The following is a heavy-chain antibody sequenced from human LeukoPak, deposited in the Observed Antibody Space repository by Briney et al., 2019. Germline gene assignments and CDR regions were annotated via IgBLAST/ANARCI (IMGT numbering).Heavy chain of an antibody. V-gene: IGHV3-23*01. J-gene: IGHJ3*02. CDR3: AKGLIILPTGTVAFDI. CDR1: GFSFGTNA. Sequence: GGSLRLSCAASGFSFGTNAMSWVRQAPGKGLEWVSAISGSGGDTYYADSVKGRFTISRDNSKNTLYLQMNSLRAEDTAVYYCAKGLIILPTGTVAFDIWGQGTMVPVSS. D-gene: IGHD1-1*01. CDR2: ISGSGGDT.